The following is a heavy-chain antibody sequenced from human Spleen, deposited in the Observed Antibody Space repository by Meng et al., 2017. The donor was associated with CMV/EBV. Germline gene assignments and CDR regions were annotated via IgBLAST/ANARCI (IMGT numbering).Heavy chain of an antibody. CDR2: ISGYNGNT. J-gene: IGHJ6*02. CDR1: GYTFTSYG. V-gene: IGHV1-18*01. D-gene: IGHD3-3*01. Sequence: ASVKVSCKASGYTFTSYGISWVRQAPGQGLEWMGWISGYNGNTNSAQNLQGRVTMTIDTSTRTAYMELRSLTSDDTAVYYCARGGGDYYDFWSGYYPNGMDVWGQGTTVTVSS. CDR3: ARGGGDYYDFWSGYYPNGMDV.